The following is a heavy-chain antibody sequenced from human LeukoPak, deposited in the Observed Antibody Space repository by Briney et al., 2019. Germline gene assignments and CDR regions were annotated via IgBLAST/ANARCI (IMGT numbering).Heavy chain of an antibody. CDR2: IYTSGST. CDR1: GGSISSGSYY. CDR3: ARIDI. J-gene: IGHJ3*02. V-gene: IGHV4-61*02. Sequence: SETLSLTCTVSGGSISSGSYYWSWIRQPAGKGLEWIGRIYTSGSTNYNPSLKSRVTISVDTSKNQFSLKLSSVTAADTAVYYCARIDIWGQGTMVTVSS.